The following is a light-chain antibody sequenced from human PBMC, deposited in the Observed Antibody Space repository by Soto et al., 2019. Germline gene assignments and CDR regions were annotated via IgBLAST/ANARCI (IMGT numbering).Light chain of an antibody. CDR2: GNS. CDR3: QSYDSSLSAAV. V-gene: IGLV1-40*01. Sequence: QSVLTQPPSVSGAPGQKVTISCTGSSSNIGAGYDVHWYQQLPGTAPKLLIYGNSNRPSGVPDRLSGSKSGTSASLAITGLQVEDEADYYCQSYDSSLSAAVFGGGTKVTVL. J-gene: IGLJ2*01. CDR1: SSNIGAGYD.